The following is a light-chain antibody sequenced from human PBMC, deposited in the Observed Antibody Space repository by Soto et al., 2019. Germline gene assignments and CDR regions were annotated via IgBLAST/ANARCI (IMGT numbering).Light chain of an antibody. Sequence: EIVMTQSPATLSVSPGERATLSCRASQSVSSNLAWYQQKPGQAPRLLIYGASTRATGIPARFSGSGSGTEFTLTISRLQSEDFAVYYCQQYNKPITFGGGTKVEIK. CDR2: GAS. J-gene: IGKJ4*01. CDR3: QQYNKPIT. V-gene: IGKV3-15*01. CDR1: QSVSSN.